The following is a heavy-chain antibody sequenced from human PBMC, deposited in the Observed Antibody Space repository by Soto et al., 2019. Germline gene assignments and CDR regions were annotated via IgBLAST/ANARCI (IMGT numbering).Heavy chain of an antibody. Sequence: QVQLVQSGAEVKKPGSSVKVSCKASGGTFSSYTISWVRQAPGQGLEWMGRIIPILGIANYAQKFQGRVTMPEDKSTNTAYMELSSLRSEDTAVYYCARADRNWNPHDFYYYGMDVWGQGTTVTVSS. CDR1: GGTFSSYT. J-gene: IGHJ6*02. CDR2: IIPILGIA. D-gene: IGHD1-20*01. V-gene: IGHV1-69*02. CDR3: ARADRNWNPHDFYYYGMDV.